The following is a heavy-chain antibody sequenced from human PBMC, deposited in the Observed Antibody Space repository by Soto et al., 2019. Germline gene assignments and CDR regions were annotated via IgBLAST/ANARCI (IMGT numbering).Heavy chain of an antibody. J-gene: IGHJ4*02. CDR3: NYYDSSGSRTSVDY. D-gene: IGHD3-22*01. V-gene: IGHV1-69*06. CDR2: IIPIFGTA. Sequence: ASVKVSCKASGGTFSSYAISWVRQAPGQGLEWMGGIIPIFGTANYAQKFQGRVTITADKSTSTAYMELSSLRSEDTAVYYCNYYDSSGSRTSVDYWGQGTLVTVSS. CDR1: GGTFSSYA.